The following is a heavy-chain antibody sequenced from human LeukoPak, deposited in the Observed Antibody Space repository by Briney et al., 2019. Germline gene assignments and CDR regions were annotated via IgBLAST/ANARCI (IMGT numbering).Heavy chain of an antibody. CDR2: IYYSGST. J-gene: IGHJ4*02. CDR1: GGSISSYY. CDR3: ARLASWTMIVVRGFDY. V-gene: IGHV4-59*12. Sequence: SETLSLTCTVSGGSISSYYWSWIRQPPGKGLEWIGYIYYSGSTNYNPSLKSRVTISVDTSKNQFSLKLSSVTAADTAVYYCARLASWTMIVVRGFDYWGQGTLVTVSS. D-gene: IGHD3-22*01.